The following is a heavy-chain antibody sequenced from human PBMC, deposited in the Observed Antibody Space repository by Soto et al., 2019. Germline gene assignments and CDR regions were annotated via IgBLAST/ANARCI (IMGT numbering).Heavy chain of an antibody. D-gene: IGHD6-13*01. CDR1: GGSISSYY. Sequence: SETLSLTCTVSGGSISSYYWSWIRQPPGKGLEWIGYIYYSGSTNYNPSLKSRVTISVDTSKNQFSLKLSSVTAADTAVYYCARDDPFYSSSWSYYGMDVWGQGTTVTVSS. J-gene: IGHJ6*02. CDR3: ARDDPFYSSSWSYYGMDV. CDR2: IYYSGST. V-gene: IGHV4-59*01.